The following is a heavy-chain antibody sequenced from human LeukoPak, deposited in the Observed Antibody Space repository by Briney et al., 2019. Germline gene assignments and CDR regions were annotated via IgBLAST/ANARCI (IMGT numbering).Heavy chain of an antibody. V-gene: IGHV3-23*01. J-gene: IGHJ6*02. D-gene: IGHD6-13*01. CDR1: GFTFSSYA. CDR3: ARGNHSSSWLYYYYGMDV. Sequence: GGSLRLSCAASGFTFSSYAMSWVRQAPGKGLEWVSAISGSGGSTYYADSVKGRFTISRDNSKNTLYLQMNSLRAEDTAVYYCARGNHSSSWLYYYYGMDVWGQGTTVTVSS. CDR2: ISGSGGST.